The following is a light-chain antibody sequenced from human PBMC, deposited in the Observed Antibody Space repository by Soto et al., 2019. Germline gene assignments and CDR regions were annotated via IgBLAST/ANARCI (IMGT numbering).Light chain of an antibody. Sequence: DIQMTQSPSSVSASVGDRVTITCRASQGISSRLAWFQQKPGKAPNLLIYAASSLQSGVPSRFSGSGSETDFTLTIGSLQPEDFATYYCQQSNSFPLTFGGGTKVEIK. CDR3: QQSNSFPLT. V-gene: IGKV1-12*01. J-gene: IGKJ4*01. CDR2: AAS. CDR1: QGISSR.